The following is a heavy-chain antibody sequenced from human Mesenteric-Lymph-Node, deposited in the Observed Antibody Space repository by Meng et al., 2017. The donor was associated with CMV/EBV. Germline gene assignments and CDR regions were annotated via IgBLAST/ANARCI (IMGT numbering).Heavy chain of an antibody. CDR1: GFTFSSYW. V-gene: IGHV3-21*01. CDR2: ISSSSSYI. J-gene: IGHJ6*02. CDR3: ARDINPFYCYYGMDV. Sequence: GGSLRLSCAASGFTFSSYWMSWVRQAPGKGLEWVSSISSSSSYIYYAASVKGRFTISRDNAKNSLYQQMNSLRAEDTAVYYRARDINPFYCYYGMDVWGQGTTVTVSS.